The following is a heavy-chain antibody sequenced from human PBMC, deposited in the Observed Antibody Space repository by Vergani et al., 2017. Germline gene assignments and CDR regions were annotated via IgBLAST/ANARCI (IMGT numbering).Heavy chain of an antibody. CDR3: ARLDGRDSSGSKYFDY. CDR1: GYSFTNYW. V-gene: IGHV5-51*01. CDR2: IHPADSDT. Sequence: EVQLVQSGAEVKKPGESLKISCQISGYSFTNYWIGWVRQMPGKGLEWMGIIHPADSDTRYSPSFQGQVTISVDKSISPAYLQRSGLRASDSAMYYCARLDGRDSSGSKYFDYWGQGTLVTVSS. J-gene: IGHJ4*02. D-gene: IGHD3-22*01.